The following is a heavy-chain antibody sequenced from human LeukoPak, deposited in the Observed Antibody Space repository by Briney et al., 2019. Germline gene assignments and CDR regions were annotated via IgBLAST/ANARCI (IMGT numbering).Heavy chain of an antibody. V-gene: IGHV3-48*03. CDR3: AKAGPGFGFDY. J-gene: IGHJ4*02. CDR1: GFTFSSYE. CDR2: ISSSGGTI. D-gene: IGHD3-10*01. Sequence: GRSLRLFCAASGFTFSSYEMNWVRQAPGKGLEWVSYISSSGGTIDYADSVKGRCSISRDNAKNSLYLHMNSLRAEDTAVYYCAKAGPGFGFDYWGQGTLVTVPS.